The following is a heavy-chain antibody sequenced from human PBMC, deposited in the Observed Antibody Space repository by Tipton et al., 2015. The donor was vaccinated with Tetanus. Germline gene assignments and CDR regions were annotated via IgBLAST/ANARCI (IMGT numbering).Heavy chain of an antibody. CDR2: ISSSSSYT. Sequence: SLRLSCAASGFTFSDYYMSWIRQAPGKGLEWVSYISSSSSYTNYADSVKGRFTISRDNAKNSLYLQMNSLRAEDTAVYYCARFRKVKVGATAAQDYWGQGTLVTVSS. J-gene: IGHJ4*02. CDR1: GFTFSDYY. D-gene: IGHD1-26*01. V-gene: IGHV3-11*06. CDR3: ARFRKVKVGATAAQDY.